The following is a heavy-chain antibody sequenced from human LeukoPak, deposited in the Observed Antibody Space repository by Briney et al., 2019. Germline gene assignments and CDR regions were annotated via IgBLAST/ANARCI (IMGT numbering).Heavy chain of an antibody. CDR2: IRSDGSNK. J-gene: IGHJ4*02. D-gene: IGHD6-13*01. CDR1: GFSFSSYG. CDR3: ARGRIAALY. Sequence: GGSLRLSCAGSGFSFSSYGMHWVRQAPGKGLEWMAFIRSDGSNKYYADSVKGRLTISRDNSKNTLYLQMNSLRAEDAAVYYCARGRIAALYWGQGTLVTVSS. V-gene: IGHV3-30*02.